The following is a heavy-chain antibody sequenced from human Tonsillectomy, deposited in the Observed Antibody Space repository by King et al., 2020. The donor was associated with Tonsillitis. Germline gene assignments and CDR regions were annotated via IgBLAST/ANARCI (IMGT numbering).Heavy chain of an antibody. V-gene: IGHV4-39*01. D-gene: IGHD2-2*03. J-gene: IGHJ5*01. CDR2: VYYSGST. CDR1: GGSISSRSYY. CDR3: ASQSGYCRDTGCRAGMRWFDS. Sequence: QLQESGPGLVKPSETLSLTCTVSGGSISSRSYYWGWIRQPPGKGLEWIGSVYYSGSTYYNPSLKSRVTISVDTSKNQFSLNLSSVTAADTAVYYCASQSGYCRDTGCRAGMRWFDSWGQGTLVNVSS.